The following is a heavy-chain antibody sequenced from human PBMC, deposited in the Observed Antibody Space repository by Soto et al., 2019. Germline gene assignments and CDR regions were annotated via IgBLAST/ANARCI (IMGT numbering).Heavy chain of an antibody. CDR3: VTIQPAVVRGLVKHYFDP. V-gene: IGHV4-39*01. D-gene: IGHD6-19*01. J-gene: IGHJ4*02. CDR2: IRXSGNT. CDR1: RSSSRGSSRC. Sequence: PSETISFRWSVSRSSSRGSSRCWDWFRQPPGKGPEWIGTIRXSGNTSYSPSLKSRVTRSVDTSNHWLSIKLTSVTASDTAVYSCVTIQPAVVRGLVKHYFDPWAQGRQVTVSS.